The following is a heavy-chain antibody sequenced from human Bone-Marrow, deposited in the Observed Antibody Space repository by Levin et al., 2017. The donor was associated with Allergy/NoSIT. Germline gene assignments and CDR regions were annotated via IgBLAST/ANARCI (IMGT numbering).Heavy chain of an antibody. D-gene: IGHD3-9*01. J-gene: IGHJ4*02. CDR1: GDSFSSNSAA. V-gene: IGHV6-1*01. CDR2: TYYRSQWHQ. Sequence: SQTLSLTCAISGDSFSSNSAAWNWIRQSPLGGLEWLGRTYYRSQWHQDYADSLEGRIIINSDTSKNQFSLHLNSVTPDDTAVYYCARDRDFDLLTGFSQFYFDYWGQGTLVTVSS. CDR3: ARDRDFDLLTGFSQFYFDY.